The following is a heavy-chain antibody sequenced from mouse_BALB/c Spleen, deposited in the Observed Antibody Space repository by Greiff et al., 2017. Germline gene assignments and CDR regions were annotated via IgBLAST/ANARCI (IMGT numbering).Heavy chain of an antibody. CDR1: GFSLTGYG. J-gene: IGHJ3*01. D-gene: IGHD2-1*01. CDR2: IWGDGST. Sequence: VQLVESGPGLVAPSQSLSITCTVSGFSLTGYGVNWVRQPPGKGLEWLGMIWGDGSTDYNSALKSRLSISKDNSKSQVFLKMNSLQTDDTARYYCATSLYYGNPAWFAYWGQGTLVTVSA. V-gene: IGHV2-6-7*01. CDR3: ATSLYYGNPAWFAY.